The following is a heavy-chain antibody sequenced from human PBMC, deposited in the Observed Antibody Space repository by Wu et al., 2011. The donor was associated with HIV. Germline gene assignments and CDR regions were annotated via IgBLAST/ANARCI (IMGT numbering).Heavy chain of an antibody. D-gene: IGHD2-21*01. CDR1: GDTFRNSI. CDR2: VIPVIGSS. Sequence: QVQLVQSGAEVKKPGSSVKVSCKASGDTFRNSIFTWVRQAPGQGLEWMGRVIPVIGSSDYAQKFQGRATISADESTSTVSLELSSLRYDDTAIYYCAFGGGPVINMYYFNYWGQGTLVTVPS. V-gene: IGHV1-69*11. J-gene: IGHJ4*02. CDR3: AFGGGPVINMYYFNY.